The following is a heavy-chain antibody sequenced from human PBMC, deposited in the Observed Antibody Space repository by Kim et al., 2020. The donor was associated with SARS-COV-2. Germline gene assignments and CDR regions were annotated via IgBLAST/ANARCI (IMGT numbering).Heavy chain of an antibody. Sequence: GGSLRLSCAASGFTFSDYSMHWVRQAPGKGLVWVSNIHNDGGVTNYADSVKGRFTISRDNAKNTVYLQMNSLRAEYTAVYYCTTLTVVTGRPNYWGQGTLVTVSS. J-gene: IGHJ4*02. D-gene: IGHD3-22*01. CDR3: TTLTVVTGRPNY. CDR2: IHNDGGVT. V-gene: IGHV3-74*01. CDR1: GFTFSDYS.